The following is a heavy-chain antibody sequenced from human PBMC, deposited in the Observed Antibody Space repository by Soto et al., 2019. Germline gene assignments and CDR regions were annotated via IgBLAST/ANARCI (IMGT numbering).Heavy chain of an antibody. J-gene: IGHJ6*02. D-gene: IGHD6-13*01. CDR1: GFTFSSYA. CDR3: ARGPSWYSSSWGDYYYYYGMDV. Sequence: ESGGGVVQPGRSLRLSCAASGFTFSSYAMHWVRQAPGKGLEWVAVISYDGSNKYYADSVKGRFTISRDNSKNTLYLQMNSLRAEDTAVYYCARGPSWYSSSWGDYYYYYGMDVWGQGTTVTVSS. V-gene: IGHV3-30-3*01. CDR2: ISYDGSNK.